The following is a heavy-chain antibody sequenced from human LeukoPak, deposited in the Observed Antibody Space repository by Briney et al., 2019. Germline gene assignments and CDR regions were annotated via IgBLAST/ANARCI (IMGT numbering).Heavy chain of an antibody. CDR2: INHSGST. J-gene: IGHJ4*02. D-gene: IGHD3-16*02. V-gene: IGHV4-34*01. CDR3: ARGGYRPFDY. CDR1: GGSFSGYY. Sequence: PSETLSLTCAVYGGSFSGYYWSWIRQPPGKGLEWIGEINHSGSTNYNPSLKSRVTISADTSKNQFSLKLSSVTAADTAVYYCARGGYRPFDYWGQGTLVTVSS.